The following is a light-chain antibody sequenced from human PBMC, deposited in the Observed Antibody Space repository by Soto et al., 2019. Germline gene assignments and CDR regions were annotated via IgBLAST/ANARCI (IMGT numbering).Light chain of an antibody. J-gene: IGKJ4*01. V-gene: IGKV3-15*01. CDR1: QSVTSN. CDR2: GAS. Sequence: PGESATLSCRASQSVTSNYFAWYQQKPGRAPGLLIYGASTRATGIPARFSGSGSGTEFTLTISSLQSEDFAVYYCQQYDNWPPLTFGGGTRWIT. CDR3: QQYDNWPPLT.